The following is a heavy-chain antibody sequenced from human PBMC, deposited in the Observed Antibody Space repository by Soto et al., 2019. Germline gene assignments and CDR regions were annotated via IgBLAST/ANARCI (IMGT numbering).Heavy chain of an antibody. V-gene: IGHV3-33*01. Sequence: GGSLRLSCAASGFTFSSYGMHWVRQAPGKGLEWVAVIWYDGSNKYYADSVKGRFTISRDNSKNTLYLQMNSLRAEDTAVYYCAREALAKVQAWFGELYEANFDYWGQGTLVTVSS. J-gene: IGHJ4*02. D-gene: IGHD3-10*01. CDR3: AREALAKVQAWFGELYEANFDY. CDR2: IWYDGSNK. CDR1: GFTFSSYG.